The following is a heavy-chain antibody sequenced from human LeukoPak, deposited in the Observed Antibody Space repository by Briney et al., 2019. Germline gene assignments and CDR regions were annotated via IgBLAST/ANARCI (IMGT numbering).Heavy chain of an antibody. D-gene: IGHD4-23*01. Sequence: GGSLRLSCAASGFTFDDYAMHWVRQAPGKGLEWVSGISWNSGSIGYADSVKGRFTISRDNAKNSLYLQMNSLRAEDTALYYCAKDSGYGGNSYGAFDIWGQGTMVTVSS. CDR3: AKDSGYGGNSYGAFDI. V-gene: IGHV3-9*01. J-gene: IGHJ3*02. CDR1: GFTFDDYA. CDR2: ISWNSGSI.